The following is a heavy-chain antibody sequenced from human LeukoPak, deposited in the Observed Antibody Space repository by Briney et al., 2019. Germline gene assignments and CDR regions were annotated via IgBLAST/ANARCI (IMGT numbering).Heavy chain of an antibody. J-gene: IGHJ4*02. V-gene: IGHV1-18*01. D-gene: IGHD4-17*01. CDR1: GYTFTSYG. Sequence: ASVKVSCKASGYTFTSYGISWVRQAPGQGLEWMGWISAYNGNTNYAQKLQGRVTVTTDTSTSTPYMELRSLRSDDTAVYYCARVEDDYGDSSYDYWGQGTLVTVSS. CDR2: ISAYNGNT. CDR3: ARVEDDYGDSSYDY.